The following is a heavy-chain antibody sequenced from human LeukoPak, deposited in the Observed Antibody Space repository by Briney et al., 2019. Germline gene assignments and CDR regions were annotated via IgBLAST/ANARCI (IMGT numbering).Heavy chain of an antibody. V-gene: IGHV3-21*01. CDR2: ISSSSSYI. CDR1: GFTFSSYS. J-gene: IGHJ4*02. Sequence: GGSLRLSCAASGFTFSSYSMNWVRQAPGKGLEWVSSISSSSSYIYCADSVKGRFTISRDNAKNSLYLQMNSLRAEDTAVYYCARNRRVTTDPYDYWGQGTLVTVSS. CDR3: ARNRRVTTDPYDY. D-gene: IGHD4-11*01.